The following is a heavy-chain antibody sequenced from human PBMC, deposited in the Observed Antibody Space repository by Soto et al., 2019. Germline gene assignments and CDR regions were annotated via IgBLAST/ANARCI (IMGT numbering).Heavy chain of an antibody. CDR2: IYYSGST. CDR3: ARLEVGFLEWSDAFDI. CDR1: GGSISSSSYY. D-gene: IGHD3-3*01. Sequence: QLQLQESGPGLVKPSETLSLTCTVSGGSISSSSYYWGWIRQPPGKGLQWIGSIYYSGSTYYNPSLKSRVTISVDTSKNQFSLKLSSVTAADTAVYYCARLEVGFLEWSDAFDIWGQGTMVTVSS. J-gene: IGHJ3*02. V-gene: IGHV4-39*01.